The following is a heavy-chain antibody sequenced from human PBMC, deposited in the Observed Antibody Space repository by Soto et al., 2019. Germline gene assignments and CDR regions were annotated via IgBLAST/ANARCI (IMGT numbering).Heavy chain of an antibody. J-gene: IGHJ6*01. CDR1: GGSIRSGGYY. D-gene: IGHD3-22*01. CDR2: IDYSGST. V-gene: IGHV4-31*03. CDR3: AREWYYYDISGYYNYYYGMDV. Sequence: QVQLQESGPGLVKPSQTLSLTCTVSGGSIRSGGYYWSGIRQHPGKGLEWIGYIDYSGSTYYKPSLKSRVTISVDTSKTQFSLKMRSVTAADTAVYYCAREWYYYDISGYYNYYYGMDVWGQGTTVTGSS.